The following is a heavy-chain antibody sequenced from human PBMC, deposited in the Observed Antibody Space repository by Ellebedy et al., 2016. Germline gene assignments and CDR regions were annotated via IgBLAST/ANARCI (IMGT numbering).Heavy chain of an antibody. CDR1: GYSFTSYW. D-gene: IGHD3-22*01. V-gene: IGHV5-51*01. J-gene: IGHJ4*02. CDR2: IYPGDSDT. CDR3: ARLLGYYDSSGSDY. Sequence: GGSLRLSXKGSGYSFTSYWIGWVRQMPGKGLEWMGIIYPGDSDTRYSPSFQGQVTISADKSISTAYLQWSSLKASDTAMYYCARLLGYYDSSGSDYWGQGTLVTVSS.